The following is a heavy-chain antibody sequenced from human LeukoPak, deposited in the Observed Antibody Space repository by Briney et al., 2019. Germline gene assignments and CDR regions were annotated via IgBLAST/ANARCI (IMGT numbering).Heavy chain of an antibody. CDR3: ARGDYLYYFDY. CDR2: ISTIRSTV. Sequence: PGGSLRLSCAASGFTFSDYYMSWIRRAPGKGLEWVSYISTIRSTVYYADSVRGRFTIARDDAKNSLYLQMNSLRVEDTATYYCARGDYLYYFDYWGQGALVTVSS. V-gene: IGHV3-11*01. J-gene: IGHJ4*02. D-gene: IGHD4-17*01. CDR1: GFTFSDYY.